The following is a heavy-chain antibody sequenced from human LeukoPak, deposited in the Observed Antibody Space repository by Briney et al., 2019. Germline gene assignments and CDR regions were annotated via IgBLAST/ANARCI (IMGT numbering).Heavy chain of an antibody. J-gene: IGHJ4*02. CDR1: GYRFINYW. Sequence: GESLKISCKGTGYRFINYWIGWVRQMPGKGLEWMGIIYPDDSDIRYSPSFQGQVTISADRSISIAYLQWNSLKASDTAMYYCARRTLGVRGGEWDYWGQGTLVTVSS. CDR3: ARRTLGVRGGEWDY. D-gene: IGHD3-10*01. V-gene: IGHV5-51*01. CDR2: IYPDDSDI.